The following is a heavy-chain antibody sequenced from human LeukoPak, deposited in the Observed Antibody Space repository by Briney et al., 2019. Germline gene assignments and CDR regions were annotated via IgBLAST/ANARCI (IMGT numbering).Heavy chain of an antibody. CDR3: ARGDIRGWFDP. D-gene: IGHD2-15*01. CDR1: GFTLSSYW. V-gene: IGHV3-74*01. CDR2: INGDGSST. Sequence: GGSLRLSCAASGFTLSSYWMHWVRQAPGKGLVWVSRINGDGSSTNYADSVKGRFTISRDNAKNTLYLQMNSLRAEDTAVYYCARGDIRGWFDPWGQGTLVTVSS. J-gene: IGHJ5*02.